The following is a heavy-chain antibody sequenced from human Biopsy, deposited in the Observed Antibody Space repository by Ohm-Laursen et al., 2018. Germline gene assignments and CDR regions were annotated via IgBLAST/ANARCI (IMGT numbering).Heavy chain of an antibody. CDR2: IDYRGST. CDR3: ARVSRSIYDSTFDSFNI. Sequence: SDTLSLTCNVSGGSFSTYYWPWIRQPPGKGLEWIACIDYRGSTNYNPSLKSRVSISIDPSKNQLSLRLNSVTAADTAVYYRARVSRSIYDSTFDSFNIWGPGTMVTVSS. CDR1: GGSFSTYY. V-gene: IGHV4-59*07. J-gene: IGHJ3*02. D-gene: IGHD3-22*01.